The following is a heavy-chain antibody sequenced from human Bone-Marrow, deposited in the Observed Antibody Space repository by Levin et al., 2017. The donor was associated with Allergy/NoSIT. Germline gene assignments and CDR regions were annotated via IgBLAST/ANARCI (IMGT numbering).Heavy chain of an antibody. J-gene: IGHJ4*02. CDR1: GFTFSSYA. D-gene: IGHD3-16*01. Sequence: PGGSLRLSCAASGFTFSSYAMHWVRQAPGKGLEWVAVISYDGSNKYYADSVKGRFTISRDNSKNTLYLQMNSLRAEDTAPAAGDYVWVNDYWGQGTLVTVSS. CDR2: ISYDGSNK. CDR3: DYVWVNDY. V-gene: IGHV3-30-3*01.